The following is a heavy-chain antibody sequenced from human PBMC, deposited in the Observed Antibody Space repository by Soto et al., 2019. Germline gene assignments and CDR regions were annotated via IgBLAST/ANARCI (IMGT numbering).Heavy chain of an antibody. J-gene: IGHJ5*02. D-gene: IGHD1-1*01. V-gene: IGHV1-3*01. CDR1: GYTFTSYA. CDR2: INAGNGNT. CDR3: ARSWKDWYALKS. Sequence: ASVKVSCKASGYTFTSYAMHWVRQAPGQRLEWMGWINAGNGNTKYSQKFQGRVTITRDTSASTAYMELSSPGSEDTAVYYCARSWKDWYALKSWGQGTLVTVSS.